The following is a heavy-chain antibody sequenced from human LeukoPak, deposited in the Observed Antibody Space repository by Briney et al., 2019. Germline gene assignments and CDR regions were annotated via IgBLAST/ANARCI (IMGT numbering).Heavy chain of an antibody. D-gene: IGHD3-9*01. V-gene: IGHV4-59*01. CDR2: IYYSGST. CDR3: ARAETGYHNFDY. Sequence: SETLSLTCAVYGGSFSGYYWSWIRQPPGKGLEWIGYIYYSGSTNYNPSLKSRVTISVDTSKNQFSLKLSSVTAADTAVYYCARAETGYHNFDYWGQGTLVTVSS. J-gene: IGHJ4*02. CDR1: GGSFSGYY.